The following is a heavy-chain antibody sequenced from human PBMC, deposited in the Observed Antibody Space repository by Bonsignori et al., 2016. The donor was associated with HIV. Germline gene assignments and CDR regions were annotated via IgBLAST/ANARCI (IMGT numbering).Heavy chain of an antibody. J-gene: IGHJ6*02. CDR1: GGSFSSYS. CDR2: VSHSGSI. V-gene: IGHV4-34*01. D-gene: IGHD2-2*03. CDR3: ARNGYWYGVDV. Sequence: QVQLQQWGAGLLKPSETLSLTCVVYGGSFSSYSSELDPPAPTGRGWIGLGKVSHSGSINSNPSLKSRVTISVDTSKNQLSLKLSSVTAADTAVYYCARNGYWYGVDVWGQGTTVTVSS.